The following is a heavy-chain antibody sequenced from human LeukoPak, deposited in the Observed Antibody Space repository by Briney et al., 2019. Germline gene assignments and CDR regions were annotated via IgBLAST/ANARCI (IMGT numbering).Heavy chain of an antibody. V-gene: IGHV4-39*07. CDR3: ARGSRRQYNRANPFDY. D-gene: IGHD1-14*01. CDR2: IYYSGST. Sequence: SETLSLTCTVSGGSISSSSYYWGWIRQPPGKGLEWIGSIYYSGSTYYNPSLKSRVTISVDTSKNQFSLKLSSVTAADTAVYYCARGSRRQYNRANPFDYWGQGTLVTVSS. J-gene: IGHJ4*02. CDR1: GGSISSSSYY.